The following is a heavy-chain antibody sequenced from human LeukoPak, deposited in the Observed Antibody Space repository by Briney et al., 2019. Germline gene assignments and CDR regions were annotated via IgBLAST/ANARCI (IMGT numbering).Heavy chain of an antibody. J-gene: IGHJ5*02. Sequence: QSGGSLRLSCAASGFTFSSYGMHWVRQAPGKGLEWVAVIWYDGSNKYYADSVKGRFTISRDNSKNTLYLQMNSLRAEGTAVYYCARDKEGFDPWGQGTLVTVSS. CDR1: GFTFSSYG. CDR3: ARDKEGFDP. CDR2: IWYDGSNK. V-gene: IGHV3-33*01.